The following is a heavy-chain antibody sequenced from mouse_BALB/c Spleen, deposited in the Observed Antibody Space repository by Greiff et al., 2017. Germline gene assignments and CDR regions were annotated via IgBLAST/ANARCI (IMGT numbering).Heavy chain of an antibody. J-gene: IGHJ4*01. V-gene: IGHV1-14*01. Sequence: EVQLQQSGPELVKPGASVKMSCKASGYTFTSYVMHWVKQKPGQGLEWIGYINPYNDGTKYNEKFKGKATLTSDKSSSTAYMELSSLTSEDSAVYYCARERAYRIDDGYYDAMDYWGQGTSVTVSA. D-gene: IGHD2-3*01. CDR2: INPYNDGT. CDR1: GYTFTSYV. CDR3: ARERAYRIDDGYYDAMDY.